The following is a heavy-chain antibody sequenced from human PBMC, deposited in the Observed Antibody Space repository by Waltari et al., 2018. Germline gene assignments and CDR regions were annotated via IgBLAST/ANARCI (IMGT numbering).Heavy chain of an antibody. Sequence: QVQLVQSGAEVKKPGASVKVSCKASGYTFTGYYMHWVRQAPGQGLEWMGWINPNSGGTNYAQKFQGRVTMTRDTSISTAYMELSRLRSDDTAVYYCARQYSREGYYYYYMDVWGKGTTVTISS. CDR1: GYTFTGYY. D-gene: IGHD6-6*01. CDR3: ARQYSREGYYYYYMDV. J-gene: IGHJ6*03. CDR2: INPNSGGT. V-gene: IGHV1-2*02.